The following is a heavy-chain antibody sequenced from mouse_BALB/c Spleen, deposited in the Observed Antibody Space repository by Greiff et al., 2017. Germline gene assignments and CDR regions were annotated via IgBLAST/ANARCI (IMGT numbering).Heavy chain of an antibody. V-gene: IGHV5-6-5*01. CDR3: ARGGGITTVVRYFDV. J-gene: IGHJ1*01. CDR2: ISSGGST. Sequence: EVQLVESGGGLVKPGGSLKLSCAASGFTFSSYAMSWVRQTPEKRLEWVASISSGGSTYYPDSVKGRFTISRDNARNILYLQMSSLRSEDTAMYYCARGGGITTVVRYFDVWGAGTTVTVSS. D-gene: IGHD1-1*01. CDR1: GFTFSSYA.